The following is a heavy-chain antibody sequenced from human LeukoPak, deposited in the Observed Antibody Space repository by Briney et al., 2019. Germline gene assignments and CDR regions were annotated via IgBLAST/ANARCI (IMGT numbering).Heavy chain of an antibody. CDR2: INPNSGGT. J-gene: IGHJ3*02. Sequence: ASVKVSCKASGYTFTGYYMHWVRQAPGQGLEWMGRINPNSGGTNYAQKFQGRVTMTRDTSISTAYTELSRLRSDDTAVYYCARGQEGTAMVEGAFDIWGQGTMVTVSS. CDR3: ARGQEGTAMVEGAFDI. V-gene: IGHV1-2*06. D-gene: IGHD5-18*01. CDR1: GYTFTGYY.